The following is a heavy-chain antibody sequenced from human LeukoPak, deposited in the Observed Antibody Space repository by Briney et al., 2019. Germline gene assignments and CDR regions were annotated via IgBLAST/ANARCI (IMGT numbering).Heavy chain of an antibody. V-gene: IGHV3-7*01. Sequence: GGSLRLSCAASGFTFSSYEMNWVRQAPGKGLEWVANIRQDGSETYYADSVKGRFTISRDNAKNSLYLQMNYLRAEDTAVYYCARLIDYWGQGTLVTVSS. CDR1: GFTFSSYE. CDR3: ARLIDY. D-gene: IGHD2-21*01. CDR2: IRQDGSET. J-gene: IGHJ4*02.